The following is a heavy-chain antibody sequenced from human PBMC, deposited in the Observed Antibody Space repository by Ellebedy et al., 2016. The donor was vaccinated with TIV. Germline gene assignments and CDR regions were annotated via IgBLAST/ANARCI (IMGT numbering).Heavy chain of an antibody. CDR2: ISYDGSNK. J-gene: IGHJ4*02. V-gene: IGHV3-30-3*01. CDR3: AKGGGIDY. D-gene: IGHD2-15*01. Sequence: GGSLRLXXAASGFTFSSYAMHWVRQAPGKGLEWVAVISYDGSNKYYADSVKGRFTISRDNSKNTLYLQMNSLRAEDTAVYYCAKGGGIDYWGQGTLVTVSS. CDR1: GFTFSSYA.